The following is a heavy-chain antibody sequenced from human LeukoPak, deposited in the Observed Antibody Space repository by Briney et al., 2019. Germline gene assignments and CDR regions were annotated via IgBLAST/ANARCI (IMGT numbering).Heavy chain of an antibody. Sequence: SLRLSCAASGFTFDDYAMHWVRHAPGKGLEWVSGISWNSGSIGYADSVKGRFTISRDNSKNTLYLQMNSLRAEDTAVYYCAKDVSRILTGARNYFDSWGQGTLVTVSS. D-gene: IGHD3-9*01. CDR1: GFTFDDYA. V-gene: IGHV3-9*01. J-gene: IGHJ4*02. CDR2: ISWNSGSI. CDR3: AKDVSRILTGARNYFDS.